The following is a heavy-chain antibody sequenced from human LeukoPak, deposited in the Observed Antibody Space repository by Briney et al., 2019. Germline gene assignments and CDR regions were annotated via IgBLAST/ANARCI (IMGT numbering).Heavy chain of an antibody. CDR1: GGSISSSSYY. CDR3: ARRGGAGKAFDI. D-gene: IGHD3-3*01. CDR2: IYYSGST. V-gene: IGHV4-39*01. Sequence: PSETLSLTCTVSGGSISSSSYYWGWIRQPPEKGLEWIGSIYYSGSTYYNPSLKSRVTISVDTSKNQFSLKLSSVTAADTAVYYCARRGGAGKAFDIWGQGTMVTVSS. J-gene: IGHJ3*02.